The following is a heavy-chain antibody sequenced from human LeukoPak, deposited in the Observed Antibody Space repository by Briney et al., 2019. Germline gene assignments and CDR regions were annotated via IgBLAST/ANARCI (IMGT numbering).Heavy chain of an antibody. CDR1: GFILSNHW. CDR2: MNKDGSQK. J-gene: IGHJ6*02. Sequence: PGSSLRLSCAASGFILSNHWMTWVRQAPGKGPEWVANMNKDGSQKYYVDSVKGRFTISRDTAKNSLYLQMNNLGVEDTALYYCARNNDMDVWGQGTTVIVSS. V-gene: IGHV3-7*03. CDR3: ARNNDMDV. D-gene: IGHD1/OR15-1a*01.